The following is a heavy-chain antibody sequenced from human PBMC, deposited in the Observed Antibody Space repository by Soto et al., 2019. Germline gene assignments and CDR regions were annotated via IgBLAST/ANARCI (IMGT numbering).Heavy chain of an antibody. CDR3: VRIRYQLPSSVLWLDP. V-gene: IGHV4-34*01. CDR1: GGFLSESY. J-gene: IGHJ5*02. D-gene: IGHD3-16*01. CDR2: INHVGGT. Sequence: PSEILSLTCAVYGGFLSESYWTWIRQPPGKGLEWIGEINHVGGTNYNPSLKSRVTMSVDTSQSQFSLRLISVTAADTAMYFCVRIRYQLPSSVLWLDPWGQGTPVTVSS.